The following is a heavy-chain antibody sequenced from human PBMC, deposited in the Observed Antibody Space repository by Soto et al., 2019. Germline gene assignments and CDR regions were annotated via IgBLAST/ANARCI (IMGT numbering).Heavy chain of an antibody. D-gene: IGHD4-17*01. CDR3: AKELNGDWNYYYMDV. Sequence: GGSLRLSCAASGFTVSSHYMNWVRQAPGKGLEWVSLIQSGGSTFYADSVKGRFTISRDNSKNTLFLQMNSLRVEDTAVYYCAKELNGDWNYYYMDVWGKGTTVTVSS. V-gene: IGHV3-66*01. J-gene: IGHJ6*03. CDR2: IQSGGST. CDR1: GFTVSSHY.